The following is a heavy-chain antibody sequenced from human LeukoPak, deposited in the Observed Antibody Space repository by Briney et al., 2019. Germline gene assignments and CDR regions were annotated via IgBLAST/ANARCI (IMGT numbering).Heavy chain of an antibody. J-gene: IGHJ4*02. Sequence: GGSLRLSCAASGFTVSSNYMSWVRQAPGKGLEWVSAISGSGGSTYYADSVKGRFTISRDNSKNTLYLQMNSLRAEDTAVYYCAKNWALMVRGVITHFDYWGQGTLVTVSS. CDR2: ISGSGGST. CDR3: AKNWALMVRGVITHFDY. V-gene: IGHV3-23*01. CDR1: GFTVSSNY. D-gene: IGHD3-10*01.